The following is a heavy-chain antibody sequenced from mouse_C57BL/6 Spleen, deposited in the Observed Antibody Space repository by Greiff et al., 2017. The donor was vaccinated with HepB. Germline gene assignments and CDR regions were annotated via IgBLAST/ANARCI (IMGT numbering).Heavy chain of an antibody. J-gene: IGHJ4*01. V-gene: IGHV1-69*01. CDR2: IDPSDSYT. Sequence: VQLQQSGAELVRPGASVKMSCKASGYTFTSYWMHWVKQRPGQGLEWIGEIDPSDSYTNYNQKFKGKSTLTVDKSSSTAYMQLSSLTSEDSAVYYCAYYDYDLAMDYWGQGTSVTVSS. D-gene: IGHD2-4*01. CDR1: GYTFTSYW. CDR3: AYYDYDLAMDY.